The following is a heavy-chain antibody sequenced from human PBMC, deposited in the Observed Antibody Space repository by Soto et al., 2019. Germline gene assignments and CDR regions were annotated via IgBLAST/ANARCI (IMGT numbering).Heavy chain of an antibody. D-gene: IGHD3-16*01. CDR3: ARAWDVNTGFGKDY. CDR2: IWYDGGNK. Sequence: QVQLVESGGGVVQPGRSLRLSCAASGFTFSNYGLHWVRQAPGKGLDWVSFIWYDGGNKYYAESVKGRFTISIDNSKNTLFLQMNSLRAEDTAVYYCARAWDVNTGFGKDYWGQGTLVTVSS. V-gene: IGHV3-33*01. J-gene: IGHJ4*02. CDR1: GFTFSNYG.